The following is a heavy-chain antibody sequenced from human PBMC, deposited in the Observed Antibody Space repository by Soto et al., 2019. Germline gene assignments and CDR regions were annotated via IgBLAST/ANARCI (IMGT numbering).Heavy chain of an antibody. Sequence: QVQLQQWGAGLLKPSETLSLTCAVYGGSFSGYYWSWIRQPPGKGLEWIGEINHSGSTNYNPSLKSRVTLSVDTSKNQFSRKLSTVTAADTAVYYCARLGVVPAARLWGFDYWGQGTLVTVSS. J-gene: IGHJ4*02. CDR2: INHSGST. CDR1: GGSFSGYY. V-gene: IGHV4-34*01. D-gene: IGHD2-2*01. CDR3: ARLGVVPAARLWGFDY.